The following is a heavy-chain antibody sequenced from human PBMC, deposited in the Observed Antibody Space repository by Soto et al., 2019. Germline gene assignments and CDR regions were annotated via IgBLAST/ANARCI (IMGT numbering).Heavy chain of an antibody. CDR2: IWNDGSNY. J-gene: IGHJ6*02. CDR1: GFTFNNYG. Sequence: QVQLVESGGGVVQPGRSLRLSCAASGFTFNNYGMHWVRQAPGKGLEWVAVIWNDGSNYSYANSVKGRFTISRDNSRNTLYLQMSSLRAENTAVYYGARRQISPPTRGAAAARGGMDVWGQGTTVTVSS. CDR3: ARRQISPPTRGAAAARGGMDV. D-gene: IGHD6-13*01. V-gene: IGHV3-33*01.